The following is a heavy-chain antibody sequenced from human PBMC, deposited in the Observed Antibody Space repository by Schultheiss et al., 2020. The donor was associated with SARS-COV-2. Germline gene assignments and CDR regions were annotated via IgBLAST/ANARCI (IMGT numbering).Heavy chain of an antibody. CDR1: GYTFTGYY. CDR2: INPNSGGT. D-gene: IGHD3-16*01. CDR3: ARDEGGADP. Sequence: ASVKVSCKASGYTFTGYYMHWVRQAPGQGLEWMGWINPNSGGTNYAQKFQGRVTLTTETSTSTVYMDLRSLRSDDTAIYYCARDEGGADPWGQGTLVTVSS. J-gene: IGHJ5*02. V-gene: IGHV1-2*02.